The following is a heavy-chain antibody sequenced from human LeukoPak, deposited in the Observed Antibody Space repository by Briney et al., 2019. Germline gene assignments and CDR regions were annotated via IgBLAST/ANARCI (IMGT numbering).Heavy chain of an antibody. D-gene: IGHD6-13*01. Sequence: SVKVSCKASGGTFSSYAISWVRQAPGQGLEWTGGIIPIFGTANYAQKFQGRVTITADESTSTAYMELSSLRSEDTAVYYCARPASYSSSWFSYAEYFQHWGQGTLVTVSS. CDR3: ARPASYSSSWFSYAEYFQH. CDR2: IIPIFGTA. CDR1: GGTFSSYA. V-gene: IGHV1-69*13. J-gene: IGHJ1*01.